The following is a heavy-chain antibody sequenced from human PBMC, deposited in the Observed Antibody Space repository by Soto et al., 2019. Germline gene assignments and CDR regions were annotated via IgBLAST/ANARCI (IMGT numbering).Heavy chain of an antibody. J-gene: IGHJ4*02. CDR2: ISYDGSKK. V-gene: IGHV3-30*03. CDR3: ATTLVGDADY. D-gene: IGHD1-26*01. Sequence: QVQLVESGGGVVQPGRSLRLSCAASGFTFSSYGMHWVRQAPGKGLEWVAVISYDGSKKYYADSVKGRFTISRDNSKNTLYLQMNSLRAEDTAVYYCATTLVGDADYWGQGTLVTVSS. CDR1: GFTFSSYG.